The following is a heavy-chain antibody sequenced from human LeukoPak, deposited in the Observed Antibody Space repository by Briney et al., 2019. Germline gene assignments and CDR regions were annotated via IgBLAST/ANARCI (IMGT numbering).Heavy chain of an antibody. Sequence: GGSLRLSCAASGFTFSSYSMNWVRQAPGKGLEWVSYISSSSSTIYYADSVKGRFTISRDNAKNSLYLQMNSLRDEDTAVYYCARGPIVVVVAATPTPSPFDYWGQGTLVTVSS. V-gene: IGHV3-48*02. CDR1: GFTFSSYS. CDR3: ARGPIVVVVAATPTPSPFDY. J-gene: IGHJ4*02. CDR2: ISSSSSTI. D-gene: IGHD2-15*01.